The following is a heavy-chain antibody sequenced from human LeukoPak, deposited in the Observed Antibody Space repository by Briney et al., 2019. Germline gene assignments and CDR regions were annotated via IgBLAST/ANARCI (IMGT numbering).Heavy chain of an antibody. J-gene: IGHJ4*02. CDR1: GFTFDDYA. D-gene: IGHD3-10*01. V-gene: IGHV3-9*01. Sequence: PGGSLRLSCAASGFTFDDYAMHWVRQAPGKGLEWVSGISWNSGSIGYADSVKGRFTISRDNAKNSLYLQMNSLRAEDTALYYCAKVSLASRYYYGSGSHHFDYWSQGTLVTVSS. CDR2: ISWNSGSI. CDR3: AKVSLASRYYYGSGSHHFDY.